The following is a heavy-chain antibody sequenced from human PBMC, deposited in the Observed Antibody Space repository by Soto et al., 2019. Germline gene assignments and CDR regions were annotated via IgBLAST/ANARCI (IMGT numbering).Heavy chain of an antibody. Sequence: QLQLQESGSGLVKPSQTLSLTCAVSGGSISSGGYSWSWIRQPPGKGLEWVGYLYHSGSTYYNPSLKSRVTISIDRSKNQFSLKLSSVTAADTAVYYCTRSSSNVTTLDYWGQGTLVTVSS. J-gene: IGHJ4*02. D-gene: IGHD2-2*01. V-gene: IGHV4-30-2*01. CDR1: GGSISSGGYS. CDR3: TRSSSNVTTLDY. CDR2: LYHSGST.